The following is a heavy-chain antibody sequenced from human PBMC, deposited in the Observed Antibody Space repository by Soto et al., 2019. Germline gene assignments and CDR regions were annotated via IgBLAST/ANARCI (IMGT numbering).Heavy chain of an antibody. V-gene: IGHV3-9*01. CDR3: AKIRGPIAAAGGYFDL. CDR1: GFTFDDYA. D-gene: IGHD6-13*01. J-gene: IGHJ2*01. CDR2: ISWNSGSI. Sequence: EVQLVESGGGLVQPGRSLRLSCAASGFTFDDYAMHWVRQAPGKGLEWVSGISWNSGSIGYADSVEGRFTISRDNAKNSLYLQMNSLRAEDTALYYCAKIRGPIAAAGGYFDLWGRGTLVTVSS.